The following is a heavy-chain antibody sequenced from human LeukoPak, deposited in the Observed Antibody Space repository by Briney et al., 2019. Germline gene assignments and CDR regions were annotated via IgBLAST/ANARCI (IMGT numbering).Heavy chain of an antibody. CDR1: GFTFDDYG. CDR2: INWYGGST. V-gene: IGHV3-20*04. J-gene: IGHJ4*02. CDR3: ARDQSAGYSSNDFDY. Sequence: PGGSLRLSCAASGFTFDDYGMSWVRQAPGKGLEWVSGINWYGGSTGYADSVKGRFTISRDNAKNSLYLQMNSLRAEDTALYYCARDQSAGYSSNDFDYWGQGTLVTVSS. D-gene: IGHD6-13*01.